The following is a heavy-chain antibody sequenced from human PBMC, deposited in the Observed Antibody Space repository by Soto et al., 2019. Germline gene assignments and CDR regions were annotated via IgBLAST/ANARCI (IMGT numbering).Heavy chain of an antibody. D-gene: IGHD3-22*01. Sequence: GGSLRLSCAASGFTFSSYSMNWVRQAPGKGPEWVSSISSSSSYIYYADSVKGRFTISRDNAKNSLYLQMNSLRAEDTAVYYCARDRGDYYDSDWFDPWGQGILVTVSS. V-gene: IGHV3-21*01. CDR2: ISSSSSYI. CDR3: ARDRGDYYDSDWFDP. CDR1: GFTFSSYS. J-gene: IGHJ5*02.